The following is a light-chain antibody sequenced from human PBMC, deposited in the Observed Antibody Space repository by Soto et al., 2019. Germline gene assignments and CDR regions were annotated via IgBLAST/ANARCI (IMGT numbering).Light chain of an antibody. CDR3: QQRSNWPPVT. Sequence: EIVLTQSPATLSLSPGERATLSCRASQSINRHLAWYQQKPGQAPRLLILDASDRATGIPARFSGSGSGTDLTLTISSLEPEDFAVYYCQQRSNWPPVTFGGGTKVEIK. CDR2: DAS. CDR1: QSINRH. J-gene: IGKJ4*01. V-gene: IGKV3-11*01.